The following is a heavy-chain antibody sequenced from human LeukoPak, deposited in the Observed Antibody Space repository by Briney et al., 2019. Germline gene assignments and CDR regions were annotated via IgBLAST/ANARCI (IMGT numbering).Heavy chain of an antibody. V-gene: IGHV1-69*05. CDR1: GGTFSSYA. D-gene: IGHD4-17*01. CDR2: IIPIFGTA. J-gene: IGHJ4*02. CDR3: ACVYYGDYGRFDY. Sequence: SVKVSCEASGGTFSSYAISWVRQAPGQGLEWMGRIIPIFGTANYAQKFQGRGPITTDESTSTASLELSSLRSGAKAAACCACVYYGDYGRFDYRVQGTLVTVSS.